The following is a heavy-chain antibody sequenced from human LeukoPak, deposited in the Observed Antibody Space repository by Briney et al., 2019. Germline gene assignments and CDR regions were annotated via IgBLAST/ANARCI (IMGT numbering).Heavy chain of an antibody. J-gene: IGHJ5*02. V-gene: IGHV3-48*02. D-gene: IGHD4-17*01. CDR3: ARDTGRRGNWFDP. Sequence: GGSLRLSCAASGFTFSSYSMNWVRQAPGKGLEWVSYISSSSSTIYYADSVKGRFTISRDNAKNSLYLRMNSLRDEDTAVYYCARDTGRRGNWFDPWGQGTLVTVSS. CDR2: ISSSSSTI. CDR1: GFTFSSYS.